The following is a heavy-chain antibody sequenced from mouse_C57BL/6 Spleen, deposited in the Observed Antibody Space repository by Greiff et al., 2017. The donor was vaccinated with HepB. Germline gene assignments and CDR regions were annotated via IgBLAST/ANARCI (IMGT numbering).Heavy chain of an antibody. V-gene: IGHV1-81*01. CDR1: GYTFTSYG. CDR2: IYPRSGNT. J-gene: IGHJ4*01. CDR3: ARREPVVAPDAMDY. Sequence: QVQLQQSGAELARPGASVKLSCKASGYTFTSYGISWVKQRTGQGLAWIGEIYPRSGNTSYNEKFKGKATLTADKSSSTAYMELRSLTSEDSAVYFCARREPVVAPDAMDYWGQGTSVTVSS. D-gene: IGHD1-1*01.